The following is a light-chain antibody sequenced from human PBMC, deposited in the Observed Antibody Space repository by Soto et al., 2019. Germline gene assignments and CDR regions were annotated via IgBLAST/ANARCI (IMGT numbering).Light chain of an antibody. CDR3: SSYTSYDTWV. CDR2: EVS. V-gene: IGLV2-14*01. J-gene: IGLJ3*02. Sequence: QSALTQPASVSGSPGQSITISCTGTSSDVGGYNYVSWYQQHPGKAPKLIIYEVSNRPSGVSYRFSGSKSGNTASLTISGLQAEDEADYYCSSYTSYDTWVFGGGTKVTVL. CDR1: SSDVGGYNY.